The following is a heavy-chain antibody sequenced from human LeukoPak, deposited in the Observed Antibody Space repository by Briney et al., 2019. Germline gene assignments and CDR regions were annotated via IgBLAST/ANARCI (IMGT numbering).Heavy chain of an antibody. V-gene: IGHV4-4*07. J-gene: IGHJ4*02. D-gene: IGHD5-24*01. Sequence: PSETLSLTCTVSGGSISSYYWSWIRQPAGKGLEWIGRIYTSGSTNYNPSLKSRVTMSVDTSKNQFSLKLSSVTAADTAVYYCARGGGWLQSVDFDYWGQGTLVTVSS. CDR2: IYTSGST. CDR3: ARGGGWLQSVDFDY. CDR1: GGSISSYY.